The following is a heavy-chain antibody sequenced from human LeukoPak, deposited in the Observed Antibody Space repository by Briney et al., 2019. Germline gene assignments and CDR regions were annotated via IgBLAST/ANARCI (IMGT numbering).Heavy chain of an antibody. CDR3: ARDAGGAFGNYVNYFDY. D-gene: IGHD4-11*01. CDR1: GYTFTSYD. J-gene: IGHJ4*02. CDR2: MNPNSGNT. Sequence: GASVKVSCKASGYTFTSYDINWVRQATGQGLEWMGWMNPNSGNTGYAQKFQGRVTMTRNTSISTAYMELSSLRSEDTAVYYCARDAGGAFGNYVNYFDYWGQGTLVTVSS. V-gene: IGHV1-8*01.